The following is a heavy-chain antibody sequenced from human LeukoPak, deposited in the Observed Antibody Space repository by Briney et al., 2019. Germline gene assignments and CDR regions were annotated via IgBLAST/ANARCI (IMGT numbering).Heavy chain of an antibody. V-gene: IGHV3-30*18. CDR1: GFTFSNYG. CDR3: AKGVVAATNAAYYGMDV. D-gene: IGHD2-15*01. CDR2: ISYDESDK. J-gene: IGHJ6*02. Sequence: GGSLRLSCAASGFTFSNYGMHWVRQAPGKGLEWVAVISYDESDKYYADSVKGRFTISRDNSKNTLYLQMNSLRPEDTAVYYCAKGVVAATNAAYYGMDVWGQGTTVTVS.